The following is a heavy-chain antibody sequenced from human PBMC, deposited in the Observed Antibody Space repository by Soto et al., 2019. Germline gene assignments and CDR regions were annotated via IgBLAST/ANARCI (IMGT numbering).Heavy chain of an antibody. D-gene: IGHD3-16*01. J-gene: IGHJ6*02. CDR3: ARDRLGDVRAVRYYYGMDV. CDR1: GDSISSGDYY. CDR2: IYYSGST. V-gene: IGHV4-30-4*01. Sequence: SETLSLTCTVSGDSISSGDYYWSLIRQSPGKGLEWIGYIYYSGSTYYNPSLKSRVTMSVDTSKNQFSLKLSSVTAADTAVYYCARDRLGDVRAVRYYYGMDVWGQGTTVTVSS.